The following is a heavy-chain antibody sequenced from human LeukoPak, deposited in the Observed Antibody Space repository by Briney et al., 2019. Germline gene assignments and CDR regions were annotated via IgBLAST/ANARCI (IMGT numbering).Heavy chain of an antibody. CDR3: ARASRRDGYSYFDY. V-gene: IGHV4-59*08. CDR1: GGSISSYY. D-gene: IGHD5-24*01. CDR2: IYYSGST. J-gene: IGHJ4*02. Sequence: SETLSLTCTVSGGSISSYYWSLIRQPPGKGLEWIGYIYYSGSTNYNPSLKSRVTISVDTSKNQFSLKLSSVTAADTAVYYCARASRRDGYSYFDYWGQGTLVTVSS.